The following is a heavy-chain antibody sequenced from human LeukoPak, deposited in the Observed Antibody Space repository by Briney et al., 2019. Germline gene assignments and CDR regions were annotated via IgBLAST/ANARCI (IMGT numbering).Heavy chain of an antibody. CDR3: AKDPSHPYCGGDCYPSY. D-gene: IGHD2-21*02. V-gene: IGHV3-53*01. J-gene: IGHJ4*02. Sequence: GGSLRLSCAASGFTVSSNYMSWVRQAPGKGLEWVSVIYSGGSTYYADSVKGRFTISRDNSKNTLYLQMNSLRAEDTAVYYCAKDPSHPYCGGDCYPSYWGQGTLVTVSS. CDR1: GFTVSSNY. CDR2: IYSGGST.